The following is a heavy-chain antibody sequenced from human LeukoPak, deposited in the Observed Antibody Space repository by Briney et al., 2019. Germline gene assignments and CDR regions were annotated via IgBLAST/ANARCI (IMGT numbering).Heavy chain of an antibody. CDR3: AKDQGLTAPPPYGLDV. J-gene: IGHJ6*02. V-gene: IGHV1-69*04. CDR1: GGTFSSSA. CDR2: IIPVLNIT. Sequence: ASVKVSFTTSGGTFSSSAITWVRQAPGQGLEWMGRIIPVLNITTYAQKFQGRVTITADTSTSTVYMELSSLRSEETAVYYCAKDQGLTAPPPYGLDVWGQGTTVIVTS. D-gene: IGHD5-18*01.